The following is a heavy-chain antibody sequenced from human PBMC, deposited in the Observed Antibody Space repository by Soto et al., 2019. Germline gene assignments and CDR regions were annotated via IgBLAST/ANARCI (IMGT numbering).Heavy chain of an antibody. CDR1: GFTFSSYA. CDR3: AKVSDIVVVPAQFDP. V-gene: IGHV3-23*01. Sequence: EVQLLESGGGLVQPGGSLRLSCAASGFTFSSYAMSWVRQAPGKGLEWVSAISGSGGSTYYADSVKGRFTISRDNSKNTLYRQMNSLRAEDTAVYYCAKVSDIVVVPAQFDPWGQGTLVTVSS. CDR2: ISGSGGST. D-gene: IGHD2-2*01. J-gene: IGHJ5*02.